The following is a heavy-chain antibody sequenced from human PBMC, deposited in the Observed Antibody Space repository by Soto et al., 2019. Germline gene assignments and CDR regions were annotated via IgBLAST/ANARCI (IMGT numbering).Heavy chain of an antibody. V-gene: IGHV3-33*01. J-gene: IGHJ5*02. Sequence: PGGSLRLSCAASGFTFSRYGMHWVRQAPGKGLEWVAVIWYDGSNKYYADSVKGRFTISRDNSKNTLYLQMNSLRAEDTAVYYCAREVGGTTNLFNPWRQGALVTVSS. CDR2: IWYDGSNK. D-gene: IGHD1-1*01. CDR3: AREVGGTTNLFNP. CDR1: GFTFSRYG.